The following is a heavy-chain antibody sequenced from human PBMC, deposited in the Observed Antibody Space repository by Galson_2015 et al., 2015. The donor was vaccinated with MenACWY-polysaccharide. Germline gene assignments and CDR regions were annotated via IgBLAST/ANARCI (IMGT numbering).Heavy chain of an antibody. CDR3: SRGPKGNDRPLGFWS. J-gene: IGHJ5*02. D-gene: IGHD1-1*01. CDR2: VRDKPHSYTT. V-gene: IGHV3-72*01. Sequence: SLRLSCAASGFTFSDHYIDWVRQAPGKGLEWVARVRDKPHSYTTEYAASVKGRFTVSRDDSKNPLYLQMNSLKTEDTAVYYCSRGPKGNDRPLGFWSWGQGSPVTVSS. CDR1: GFTFSDHY.